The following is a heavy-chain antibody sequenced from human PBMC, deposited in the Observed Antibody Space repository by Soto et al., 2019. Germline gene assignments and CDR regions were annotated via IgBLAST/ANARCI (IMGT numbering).Heavy chain of an antibody. J-gene: IGHJ4*02. CDR3: AKDQALDNSSLDY. V-gene: IGHV3-9*01. Sequence: EVQLVESGGGLVQPGRSLRLSCAASGFSFDDYDMHWVRQSPGKGLEWVSGISWNSGSIGYADSVKGRFTISRDNAKNSQYLPMNSLRAEDTALYYCAKDQALDNSSLDYWGQGTLVTVSS. CDR2: ISWNSGSI. D-gene: IGHD6-13*01. CDR1: GFSFDDYD.